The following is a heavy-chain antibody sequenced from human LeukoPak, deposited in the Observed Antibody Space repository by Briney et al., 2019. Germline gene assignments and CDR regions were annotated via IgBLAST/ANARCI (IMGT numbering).Heavy chain of an antibody. J-gene: IGHJ4*02. CDR1: GYSFTGNY. Sequence: GASVKVSCKASGYSFTGNYMHWVRQAPGQGLEWMGWINPNSGDTNFAQKFQGRVTMTRDTSISTVYMELSRLRSDDTAVYYCASLGLLTGYSSPRFDYWGQGTLVTVSS. D-gene: IGHD3-9*01. CDR2: INPNSGDT. CDR3: ASLGLLTGYSSPRFDY. V-gene: IGHV1-2*02.